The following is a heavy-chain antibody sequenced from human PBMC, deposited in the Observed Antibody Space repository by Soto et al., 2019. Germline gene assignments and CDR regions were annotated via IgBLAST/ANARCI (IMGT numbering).Heavy chain of an antibody. Sequence: ASVKVSCKASGYTFTSYAMHWVRQAPGQRLEWMGWINAGNGNTKYSQKFQDRVTITRDTSASTAYMELSSLRSEDTAVYYCARGIDYYDSSGYYPPYYYYGMDVWGQGTTVTAP. CDR3: ARGIDYYDSSGYYPPYYYYGMDV. CDR1: GYTFTSYA. CDR2: INAGNGNT. V-gene: IGHV1-3*01. D-gene: IGHD3-22*01. J-gene: IGHJ6*02.